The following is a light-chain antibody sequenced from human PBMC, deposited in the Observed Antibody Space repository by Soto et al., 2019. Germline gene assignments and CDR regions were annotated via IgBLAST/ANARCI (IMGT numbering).Light chain of an antibody. CDR2: EGS. CDR3: CSYAGSSTRM. V-gene: IGLV2-23*01. Sequence: QSALTQPASVSGSPGQSITISCTGTSSDVGSYNLVSWYQQHPGKAPKLMVYEGSERPSGVSNRFSGSKSGNTASLTISGLQAEDEADYYCCSYAGSSTRMFGGGTKVTVL. J-gene: IGLJ3*02. CDR1: SSDVGSYNL.